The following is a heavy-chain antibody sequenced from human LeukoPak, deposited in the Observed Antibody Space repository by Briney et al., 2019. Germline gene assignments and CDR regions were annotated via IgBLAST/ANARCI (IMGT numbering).Heavy chain of an antibody. CDR2: IYYSGST. CDR3: ARGNYGSGVMDV. V-gene: IGHV4-59*01. CDR1: GGSPSNYY. Sequence: SETLSLTCTVSGGSPSNYYWSWIRWPPGKGLKWIGYIYYSGSTNHNPSRKSRVTISGDTSKNQFSLKLSSVSAAETAVYYCARGNYGSGVMDVWGQGTTVTVSS. D-gene: IGHD1-7*01. J-gene: IGHJ6*02.